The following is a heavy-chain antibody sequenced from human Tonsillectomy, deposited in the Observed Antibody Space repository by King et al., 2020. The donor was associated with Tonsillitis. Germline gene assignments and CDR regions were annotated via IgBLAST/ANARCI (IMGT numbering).Heavy chain of an antibody. CDR1: GFTFSSYW. J-gene: IGHJ4*02. D-gene: IGHD3-16*02. Sequence: VQLVESGGDLVQPGGSLRLSCAASGFTFSSYWMHWVRQAPGKGLVWVSRINSDGSSTSYADSVKGRFTISRDNAKNTLYLQMNSLRAEDTAVYYCAREGPDSMIRFGAVIVTPYYFDSWGQGTLVTVSS. CDR2: INSDGSST. V-gene: IGHV3-74*01. CDR3: AREGPDSMIRFGAVIVTPYYFDS.